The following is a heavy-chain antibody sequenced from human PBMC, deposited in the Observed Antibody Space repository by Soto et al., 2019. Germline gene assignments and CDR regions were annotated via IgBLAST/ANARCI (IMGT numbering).Heavy chain of an antibody. D-gene: IGHD6-19*01. V-gene: IGHV4-59*01. CDR3: AREGWYSYYYGMDV. CDR1: GGCISSYY. CDR2: IYYSGST. Sequence: KPXATLSLTCTVSGGCISSYYWSWIRQPPGKGLEWIGYIYYSGSTNYNPSLKSRVTISVDTSKNQFSLKLSSVTAADTAVYYCAREGWYSYYYGMDVSGQGTTVTVPS. J-gene: IGHJ6*02.